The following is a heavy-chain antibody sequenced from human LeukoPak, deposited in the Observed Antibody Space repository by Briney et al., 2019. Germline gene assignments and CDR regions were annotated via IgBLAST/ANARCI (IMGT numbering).Heavy chain of an antibody. V-gene: IGHV5-51*01. J-gene: IGHJ4*02. D-gene: IGHD6-13*01. CDR2: IFPGDSET. CDR3: ARVRSSSLYDFDY. CDR1: GYSFSSYW. Sequence: GESLKISCKGSGYSFSSYWIGWVRQMPGKGLEWMGLIFPGDSETRYSPSFQGQVNLSADQSLSTAYLEWSSLKGSDTAMYYCARVRSSSLYDFDYWGQGTLVTVSS.